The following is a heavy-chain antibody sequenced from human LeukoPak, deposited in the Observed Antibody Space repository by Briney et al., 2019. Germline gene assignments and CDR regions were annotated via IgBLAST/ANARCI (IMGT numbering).Heavy chain of an antibody. J-gene: IGHJ4*02. CDR2: IWYDGSNK. V-gene: IGHV3-33*01. CDR1: GYTFGDYA. D-gene: IGHD5-18*01. CDR3: ARDLPSDTAMALDY. Sequence: GGSLRLSCTGSGYTFGDYAMSWVRQAPGKGLEWVAVIWYDGSNKYYADSVKGRFTISRDNSKNTLYLQMNSLRAEDTAVYYCARDLPSDTAMALDYWGQGTLVTVSS.